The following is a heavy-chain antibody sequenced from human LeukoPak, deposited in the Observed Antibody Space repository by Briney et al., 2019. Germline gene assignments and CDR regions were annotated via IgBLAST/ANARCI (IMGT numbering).Heavy chain of an antibody. Sequence: SETLSLTCTVSGGSISSYYWSWIRQPPGKGLEWIGYIYYSGSTNYNPSLKSRVTISVDTSKNQFSLKLSSVTAADTAVYYCAGQGMETQFEYWGQGTLVTVSS. CDR2: IYYSGST. D-gene: IGHD1-1*01. CDR3: AGQGMETQFEY. J-gene: IGHJ4*02. CDR1: GGSISSYY. V-gene: IGHV4-59*08.